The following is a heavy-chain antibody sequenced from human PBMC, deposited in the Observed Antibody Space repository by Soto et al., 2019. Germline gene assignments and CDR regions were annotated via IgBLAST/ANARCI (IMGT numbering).Heavy chain of an antibody. CDR1: GFTFSSYG. CDR3: ARDQSSSGYYVYY. Sequence: GGSLRLSCAASGFTFSSYGMHWVRQAPGKGLEWVAVIWYDGSNKYYADSVKGRFTIPRDNSKNTLYLQMNSLRAEDTAVYYCARDQSSSGYYVYYWGQGTLVTVSS. V-gene: IGHV3-33*01. CDR2: IWYDGSNK. J-gene: IGHJ4*02. D-gene: IGHD3-22*01.